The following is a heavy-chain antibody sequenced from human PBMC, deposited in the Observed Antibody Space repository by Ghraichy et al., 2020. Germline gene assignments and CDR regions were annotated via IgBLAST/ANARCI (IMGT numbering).Heavy chain of an antibody. CDR3: AKLGYCSSTSCPIFVDNYGMDV. J-gene: IGHJ6*02. V-gene: IGHV3-23*01. Sequence: GESLNISCAASGFTFSSYAMSWVRQAPGKGLEWVSAISGSGGSTYYADSVKGRFTISRDNSKNTLYLQMNSLRAEDTAVYYCAKLGYCSSTSCPIFVDNYGMDVWGQGTTVTVSS. CDR2: ISGSGGST. CDR1: GFTFSSYA. D-gene: IGHD2-2*01.